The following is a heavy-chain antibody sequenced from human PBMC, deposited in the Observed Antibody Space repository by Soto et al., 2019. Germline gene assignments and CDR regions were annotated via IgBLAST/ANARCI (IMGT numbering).Heavy chain of an antibody. CDR1: GFIFSNAW. Sequence: EQLVESRGGLVKPGGSLRLSCGTSGFIFSNAWMNWVRQAPGKGLEWVGQIKSKPVGGTIDYAAPVKGRFTISRDDSRDTLYLQMNSLQTEDTAVYFCSTSYLGTYLNYWGQGTLVTVSS. CDR3: STSYLGTYLNY. CDR2: IKSKPVGGTI. V-gene: IGHV3-15*07. J-gene: IGHJ4*02. D-gene: IGHD2-21*01.